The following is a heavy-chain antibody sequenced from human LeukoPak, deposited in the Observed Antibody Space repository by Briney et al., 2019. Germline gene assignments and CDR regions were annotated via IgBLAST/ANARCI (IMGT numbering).Heavy chain of an antibody. CDR1: GFTFSSYA. J-gene: IGHJ4*02. CDR2: ISGSGGST. Sequence: GGSLRLSCAASGFTFSSYAMSWVRQAPGKGLEWVSAISGSGGSTYYADSVKGRFTISRDNSKSTLYLQMNSLRAEDTAVYYCASSFFNGYSYGFDYWGQGTLVTVSS. V-gene: IGHV3-23*01. CDR3: ASSFFNGYSYGFDY. D-gene: IGHD5-18*01.